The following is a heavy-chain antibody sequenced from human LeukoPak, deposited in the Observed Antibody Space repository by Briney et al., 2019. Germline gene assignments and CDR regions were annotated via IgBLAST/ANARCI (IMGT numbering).Heavy chain of an antibody. J-gene: IGHJ4*02. CDR3: IRDFLTVTTNDY. D-gene: IGHD4-11*01. CDR1: GFSFSDYW. CDR2: IKTDGSDR. Sequence: GGSLRLSCVVSGFSFSDYWMHWVRNAPGKGLVWVSGIKTDGSDRRYADFVKGRFTISRDNAKNTLFLQMNSLRAEGTAVYYCIRDFLTVTTNDYWGQGTLVTVSS. V-gene: IGHV3-74*01.